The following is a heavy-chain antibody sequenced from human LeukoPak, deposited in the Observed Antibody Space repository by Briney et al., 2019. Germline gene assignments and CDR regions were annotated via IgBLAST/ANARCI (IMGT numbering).Heavy chain of an antibody. Sequence: GGSLRLSCAASVFTFSSYVMIWVRQAPGKGLEWVSGIIGSGVSTDYADSVKGRFTISRDNSKNTVYQQMNSLRAEDTAVYYCAKGRWGDYWGQGTLVTVSS. CDR2: IIGSGVST. J-gene: IGHJ4*02. CDR3: AKGRWGDY. V-gene: IGHV3-23*01. D-gene: IGHD3-16*01. CDR1: VFTFSSYV.